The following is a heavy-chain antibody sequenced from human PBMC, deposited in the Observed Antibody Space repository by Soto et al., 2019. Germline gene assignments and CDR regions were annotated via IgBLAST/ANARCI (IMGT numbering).Heavy chain of an antibody. CDR3: ASRDPGTSVDY. CDR1: FGSFTSNNL. J-gene: IGHJ4*02. D-gene: IGHD1-7*01. V-gene: IGHV4-4*02. Sequence: TCAVSFGSFTSNNLWTWVRQPPGQVLEWIGEIYRTGSTNYNPSLKSRVTISLDKSENQFSLKVTSLTAADTAVYYCASRDPGTSVDYWGQGTLVTVSS. CDR2: IYRTGST.